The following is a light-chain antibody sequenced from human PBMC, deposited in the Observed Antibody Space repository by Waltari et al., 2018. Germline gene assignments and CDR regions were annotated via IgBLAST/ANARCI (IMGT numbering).Light chain of an antibody. CDR2: LTS. V-gene: IGKV1-12*01. CDR1: QSIGTW. J-gene: IGKJ3*01. Sequence: DIQMTQSPSSVSVSIGDRVTITCRASQSIGTWLAWYQQKPGRAPQLLIHLTSTLQSGVPSRFSGSGSGTEFTLTISSLQSEDFATYYCQRANSFPFTFGPGTKVESK. CDR3: QRANSFPFT.